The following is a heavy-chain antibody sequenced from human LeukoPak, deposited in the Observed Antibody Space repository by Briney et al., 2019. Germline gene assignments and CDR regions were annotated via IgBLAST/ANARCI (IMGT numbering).Heavy chain of an antibody. CDR2: IIPIFGTA. D-gene: IGHD4-17*01. J-gene: IGHJ6*03. V-gene: IGHV1-69*06. CDR1: GGTFSSYA. CDR3: ARTLRDYYYYYYMDV. Sequence: GASVKVSCKASGGTFSSYAISWVRQAPGQGLGWMGGIIPIFGTANYAQKFQGRVTITADKSTSTAYMELSSLRSEDTAVYYCARTLRDYYYYYYMDVWGKGTTVTVSS.